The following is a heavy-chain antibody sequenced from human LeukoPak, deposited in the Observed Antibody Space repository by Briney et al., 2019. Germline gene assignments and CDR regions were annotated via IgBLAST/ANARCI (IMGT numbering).Heavy chain of an antibody. Sequence: PGGSLRLSCAASGFTFSNYAMSCVCQTPGKRLEWVSTISGSGIFTFYADSVKGRFTISRDNSKNTLYLQMDSLRADDTAVYYCVAHYGSTSYSTYDYWGQGTLVTVSS. D-gene: IGHD3-10*01. CDR1: GFTFSNYA. CDR2: ISGSGIFT. J-gene: IGHJ4*02. CDR3: VAHYGSTSYSTYDY. V-gene: IGHV3-23*01.